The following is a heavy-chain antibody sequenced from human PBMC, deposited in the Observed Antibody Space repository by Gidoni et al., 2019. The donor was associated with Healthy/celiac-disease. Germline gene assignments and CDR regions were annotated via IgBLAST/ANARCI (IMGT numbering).Heavy chain of an antibody. J-gene: IGHJ4*02. D-gene: IGHD3-16*02. Sequence: QVTLRESGPALVKPTQTLTLTCTFSGFSLSTSGMCVSWIRQPPGKALEWLALIDVDDDKYYSTSLKTRLTISKDTSKNQVVLTMTNMDPVDTATYYCARSPWVLRLGELSLDYWGQGTLVTVSS. CDR2: IDVDDDK. CDR1: GFSLSTSGMC. V-gene: IGHV2-70*01. CDR3: ARSPWVLRLGELSLDY.